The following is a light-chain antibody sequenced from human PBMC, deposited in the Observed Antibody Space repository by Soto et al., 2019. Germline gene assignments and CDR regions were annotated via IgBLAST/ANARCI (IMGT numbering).Light chain of an antibody. J-gene: IGLJ3*02. Sequence: QAVVTQEPSLTVSPGGTVTLTCASSTGAVTTGYYPNWFQQKPGQAPTELIYSTNNKHSWTPARFSGSLLGGKAALTLSGGQPEDEADYFCLLSHGGARVFGGGTQLTVL. CDR1: TGAVTTGYY. V-gene: IGLV7-43*01. CDR2: STN. CDR3: LLSHGGARV.